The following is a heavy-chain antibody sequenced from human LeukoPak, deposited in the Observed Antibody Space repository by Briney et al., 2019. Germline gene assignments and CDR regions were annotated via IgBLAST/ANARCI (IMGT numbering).Heavy chain of an antibody. Sequence: ASVKVSCKASGYTFTSYGISWVRQAPGQGLEWMGWIGAYNGNTNYAQKLQGRVTMTTDTSTSTAYMELRSLRSDDTAVYYCARDLGAGQWLALIFDYWGQGTLVTVSS. D-gene: IGHD6-19*01. CDR2: IGAYNGNT. CDR3: ARDLGAGQWLALIFDY. J-gene: IGHJ4*02. CDR1: GYTFTSYG. V-gene: IGHV1-18*01.